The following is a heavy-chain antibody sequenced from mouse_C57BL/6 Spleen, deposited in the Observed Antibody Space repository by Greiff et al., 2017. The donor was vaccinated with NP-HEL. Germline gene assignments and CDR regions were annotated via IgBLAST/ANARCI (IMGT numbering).Heavy chain of an antibody. CDR3: ARWDGNESGFAY. D-gene: IGHD2-1*01. Sequence: QVQLQQPGAELVRPGTSVKLSCKASGYTFTSYWMHWVKQRPGQGLEWIGEIDPSDSDTNYNQKFKGKATLTVDTSSSTAYMQLSSLTSEDSAVDYGARWDGNESGFAYWGQGTLVTVSA. CDR1: GYTFTSYW. V-gene: IGHV1-59*01. CDR2: IDPSDSDT. J-gene: IGHJ3*01.